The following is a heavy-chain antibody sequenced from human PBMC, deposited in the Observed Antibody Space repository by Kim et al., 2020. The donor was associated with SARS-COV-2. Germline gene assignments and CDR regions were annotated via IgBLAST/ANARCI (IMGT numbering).Heavy chain of an antibody. Sequence: GGSLRLSCATSGFNFDRSGMSWVRQAPGKGLEWVSGINWKGERTGYADSVKGRFTISRDSAKNSRYLQMNSLRDEATALYHCVGDVSGDSITLGDPAFDIWGQVTMVIVSS. CDR1: GFNFDRSG. J-gene: IGHJ3*02. CDR2: INWKGERT. CDR3: VGDVSGDSITLGDPAFDI. D-gene: IGHD5-18*01. V-gene: IGHV3-20*01.